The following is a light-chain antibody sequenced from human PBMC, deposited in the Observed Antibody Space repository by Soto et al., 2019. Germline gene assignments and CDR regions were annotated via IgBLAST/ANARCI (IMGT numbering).Light chain of an antibody. V-gene: IGKV3-15*01. CDR2: GAS. J-gene: IGKJ3*01. CDR1: QSVNSN. Sequence: EIVMTQSPVTLSVSPGERATLSCRASQSVNSNLAWYQQKPGQAPRLLSYGASTRATGIPASFIGNGSGTEFTLTASSLQPEDFAVYYCQQYNNWPFTFGPGTKVDIK. CDR3: QQYNNWPFT.